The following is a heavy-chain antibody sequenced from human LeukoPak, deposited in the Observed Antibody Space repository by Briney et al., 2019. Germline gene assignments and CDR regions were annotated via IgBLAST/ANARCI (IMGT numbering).Heavy chain of an antibody. J-gene: IGHJ4*02. CDR2: IKQDGSEK. D-gene: IGHD6-13*01. CDR1: GFTFSSYD. CDR3: VRGGGAASV. V-gene: IGHV3-7*01. Sequence: GGSLRLSCAASGFTFSSYDMHWVRQAPGKGLEWVANIKQDGSEKYYVDSVKGRFTISRDNAENSLYLQMNSLRAEDTAVFYCVRGGGAASVWGQGTLVTVSS.